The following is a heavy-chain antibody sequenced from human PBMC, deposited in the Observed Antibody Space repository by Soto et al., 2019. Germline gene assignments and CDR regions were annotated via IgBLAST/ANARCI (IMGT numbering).Heavy chain of an antibody. D-gene: IGHD3-22*01. V-gene: IGHV3-23*01. CDR1: GFTFSGYA. CDR2: ISGSGGST. J-gene: IGHJ6*02. Sequence: GGSLRLSCAASGFTFSGYAMTWVRQAPGKGLEWVSGISGSGGSTDYADSVKGRFTISRDNSKNTLYLQMNSLRAEDTAVYYCARDTYYYDSSGSLVDVWGQGTTVTVSS. CDR3: ARDTYYYDSSGSLVDV.